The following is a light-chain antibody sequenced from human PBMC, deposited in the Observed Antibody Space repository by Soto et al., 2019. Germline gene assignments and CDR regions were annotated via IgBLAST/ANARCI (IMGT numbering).Light chain of an antibody. CDR3: QQYGSSPYT. V-gene: IGKV3-20*01. CDR1: QSVSSFY. CDR2: GAS. J-gene: IGKJ2*01. Sequence: EIVLTQSPGTLSLSLGEGATLSCRASQSVSSFYLAWYQQKPGQAPRLLIYGASSRATGIPDRFSGSGSGTDFTLTISRLEPEDFAVYYCQQYGSSPYTFGQGTKLEIK.